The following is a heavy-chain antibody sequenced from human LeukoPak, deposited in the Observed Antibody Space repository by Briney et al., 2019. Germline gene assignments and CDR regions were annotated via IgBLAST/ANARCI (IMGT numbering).Heavy chain of an antibody. CDR3: ARIYYDSSGPAGYFDY. CDR1: GFTFDDYG. CDR2: VNWNGGST. Sequence: GGSLRLSCAASGFTFDDYGMSWVRQAPGKGLEWVSGVNWNGGSTGYADSVKGRFTISRDNAKNSLYLQMNSLRAEDTALYYCARIYYDSSGPAGYFDYWGQGTLVTVSS. J-gene: IGHJ4*02. V-gene: IGHV3-20*04. D-gene: IGHD3-22*01.